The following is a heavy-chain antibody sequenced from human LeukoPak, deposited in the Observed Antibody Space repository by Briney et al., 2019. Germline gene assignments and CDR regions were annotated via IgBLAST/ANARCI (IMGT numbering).Heavy chain of an antibody. CDR3: ARESPGSYSDY. J-gene: IGHJ4*02. V-gene: IGHV1-2*02. D-gene: IGHD1-26*01. CDR2: IIPNSGGT. CDR1: GGTFSSYA. Sequence: GASVKVSCKASGGTFSSYAISWVRQAPGQGLEWMGGIIPNSGGTNYAQKFQGRVTMTRDTSIGTAYMELSRLRSDDTAVYYCARESPGSYSDYWGQGTLVTVSS.